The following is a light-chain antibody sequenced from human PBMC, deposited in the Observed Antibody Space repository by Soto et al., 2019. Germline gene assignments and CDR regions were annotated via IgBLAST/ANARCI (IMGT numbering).Light chain of an antibody. V-gene: IGKV1-13*02. CDR2: DAS. Sequence: AIQLTQSPSSLSASIGDRVTITCRASQGISSALAWYQQKPGKAPKVLIYDASSLESGVPSRFIGSGSGTDFTLTISSLQPEDFATYYCQQFNSYPITFGQGTRLEIK. CDR1: QGISSA. J-gene: IGKJ5*01. CDR3: QQFNSYPIT.